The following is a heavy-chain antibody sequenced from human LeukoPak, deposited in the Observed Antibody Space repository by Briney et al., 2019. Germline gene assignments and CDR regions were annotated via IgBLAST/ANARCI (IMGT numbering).Heavy chain of an antibody. V-gene: IGHV3-72*01. J-gene: IGHJ4*02. CDR1: GFTFSDHY. CDR2: TRNKANSYTT. D-gene: IGHD2-21*02. CDR3: ARGAYCGGDCYHFDY. Sequence: PGGSLRLSCAASGFTFSDHYMDWVRQAPGKGLKWVGRTRNKANSYTTEYAASVKGRFTISRDDSKNSLYLQMNSLKTEDTAVYYCARGAYCGGDCYHFDYWGQGTLVTVSS.